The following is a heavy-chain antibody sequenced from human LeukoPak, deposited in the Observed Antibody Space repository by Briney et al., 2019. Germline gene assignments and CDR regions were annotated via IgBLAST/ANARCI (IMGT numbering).Heavy chain of an antibody. CDR3: ARDLSDFWSGYRGQFDY. CDR1: GYTFTGYY. J-gene: IGHJ4*02. V-gene: IGHV1-2*02. D-gene: IGHD3-3*01. CDR2: INPNSGGT. Sequence: GASVKVSCKASGYTFTGYYMHWVRQAPGQGLEWMGWINPNSGGTNYAQKLQGRVTMTTDTSTSTAYMELRSLRSDDTAVYYCARDLSDFWSGYRGQFDYWGQGTLVTVSS.